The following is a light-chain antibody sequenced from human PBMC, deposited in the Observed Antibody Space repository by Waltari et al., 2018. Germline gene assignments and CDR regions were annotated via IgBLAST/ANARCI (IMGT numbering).Light chain of an antibody. CDR3: CSFAGSKWV. J-gene: IGLJ3*02. Sequence: QSALTQPPSASGSPGQSVTISCTGTSRDVGGSHYVSWYQQHPGKAHKFIIYEVSMRPSGVPDRFSGSKSGNTASLTVSGLRAEDEADYYCCSFAGSKWVFGGGTKLTVL. CDR2: EVS. V-gene: IGLV2-8*01. CDR1: SRDVGGSHY.